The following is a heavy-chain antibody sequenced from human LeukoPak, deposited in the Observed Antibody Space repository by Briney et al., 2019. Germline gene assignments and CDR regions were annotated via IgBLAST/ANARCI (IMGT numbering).Heavy chain of an antibody. CDR2: IIPILGIA. Sequence: GASVKVSCKASGGTFSSYAISWVRQAPGQGLEWMGRIIPILGIANYAQKFQGRVTITTDKSTSTAYMELSSLRSEDTAVYYCARVRNYYDSSGYYLDYWGQGTLVTVSS. D-gene: IGHD3-22*01. J-gene: IGHJ4*02. V-gene: IGHV1-69*04. CDR1: GGTFSSYA. CDR3: ARVRNYYDSSGYYLDY.